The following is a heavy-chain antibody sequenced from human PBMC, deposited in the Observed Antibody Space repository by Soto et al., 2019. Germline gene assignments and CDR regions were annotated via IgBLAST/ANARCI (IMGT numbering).Heavy chain of an antibody. D-gene: IGHD5-18*01. V-gene: IGHV1-18*04. CDR2: ISAYNGNT. J-gene: IGHJ6*02. CDR1: GYTFTSYG. CDR3: ARGETGPNTAMETMYYYYGMDV. Sequence: QVQLVQSGAEVKKPGASVKVSCKASGYTFTSYGISWVRQAPGQGLEWMGWISAYNGNTNYAQKLQGRVTMTTDTSTSTAYMELRSLRSEDTAVYYCARGETGPNTAMETMYYYYGMDVWGQGTTVTVSS.